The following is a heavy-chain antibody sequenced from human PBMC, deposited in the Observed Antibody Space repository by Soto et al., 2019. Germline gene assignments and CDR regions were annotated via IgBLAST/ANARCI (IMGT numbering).Heavy chain of an antibody. CDR2: IYPGDSDT. V-gene: IGHV5-51*01. CDR3: ARGIRTYTPTNWFAP. D-gene: IGHD1-20*01. Sequence: GESLKISCKGSGYSFTSYWIGWVRQMPGKGLEWMGIIYPGDSDTRYSPSFQGQVTISADKSISTAYLQWSSLKASDTAMYYCARGIRTYTPTNWFAPWGQGTLVTVSS. J-gene: IGHJ5*02. CDR1: GYSFTSYW.